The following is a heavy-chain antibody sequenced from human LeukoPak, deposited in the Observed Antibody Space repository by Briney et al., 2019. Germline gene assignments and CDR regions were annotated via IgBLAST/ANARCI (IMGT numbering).Heavy chain of an antibody. CDR1: GYSFTNYD. V-gene: IGHV1-8*03. Sequence: ASVKVSCKASGYSFTNYDINWVRQATGQGLEWMGWMNPKSGDTGYSQKFQGRVFITRDTSINTAYMELSRLRSDDTAVYYCARDSQGIVVVPAAMSSYYYYYMDVWGKGTTVTVSS. D-gene: IGHD2-2*01. CDR3: ARDSQGIVVVPAAMSSYYYYYMDV. J-gene: IGHJ6*03. CDR2: MNPKSGDT.